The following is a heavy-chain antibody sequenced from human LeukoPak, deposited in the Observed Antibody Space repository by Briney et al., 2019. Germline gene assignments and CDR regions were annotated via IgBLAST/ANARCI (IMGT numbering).Heavy chain of an antibody. D-gene: IGHD1-26*01. CDR3: AKYRTSPPYGLDV. CDR2: ISGGAGST. J-gene: IGHJ6*02. Sequence: GGSLRLSCAASGFTFSTYAMNWVRQAPGKGLEWVSGISGGAGSTWYADSVKGRFTISRDYSKNTMCLQMNRLIVEDTATYYCAKYRTSPPYGLDVWGQGTTVTVSS. CDR1: GFTFSTYA. V-gene: IGHV3-23*01.